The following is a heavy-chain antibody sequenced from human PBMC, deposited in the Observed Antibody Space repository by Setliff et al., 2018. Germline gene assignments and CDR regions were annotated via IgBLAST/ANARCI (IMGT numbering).Heavy chain of an antibody. Sequence: SETLSLTCAVYGGSFSGYYWSWIRQPPGKGLEWIGEINHSGSTNYNPSLKSRVTISVDTSKNQFSLKLSSVTAADTAVYYCARSPPTSRITIFGVVILPWFDPWGQGTLVTVSS. CDR3: ARSPPTSRITIFGVVILPWFDP. V-gene: IGHV4-34*01. J-gene: IGHJ5*02. D-gene: IGHD3-3*01. CDR2: INHSGST. CDR1: GGSFSGYY.